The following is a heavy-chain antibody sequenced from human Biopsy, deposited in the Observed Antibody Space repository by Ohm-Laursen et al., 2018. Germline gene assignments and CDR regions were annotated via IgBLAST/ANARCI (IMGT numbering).Heavy chain of an antibody. Sequence: TLSLTCSVSGYSMSTYYWSWIRQPPGKGLEWIGYIYYSGSTSYNPSLKSRVTISVDMSKNQFSLKLTSVAAADTAVYYCARHRGGMPSSGNWFDHWGQGTLVTVSS. CDR2: IYYSGST. CDR3: ARHRGGMPSSGNWFDH. D-gene: IGHD2-2*01. CDR1: GYSMSTYY. V-gene: IGHV4-59*08. J-gene: IGHJ5*02.